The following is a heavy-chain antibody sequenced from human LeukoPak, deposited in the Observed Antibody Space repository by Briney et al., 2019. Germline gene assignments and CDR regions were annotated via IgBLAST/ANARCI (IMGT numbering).Heavy chain of an antibody. V-gene: IGHV1-2*02. D-gene: IGHD6-13*01. CDR1: GYTFTGYY. Sequence: GASVKVSCKASGYTFTGYYMHWVRPAPGQGLEWMGWINPNSGGTNYAQKFQGRVTMTRDTSISTAYMELSRLRSDDTAVYYCARRGGAAAGKNWFDPWGQGTLVTVSS. CDR3: ARRGGAAAGKNWFDP. J-gene: IGHJ5*02. CDR2: INPNSGGT.